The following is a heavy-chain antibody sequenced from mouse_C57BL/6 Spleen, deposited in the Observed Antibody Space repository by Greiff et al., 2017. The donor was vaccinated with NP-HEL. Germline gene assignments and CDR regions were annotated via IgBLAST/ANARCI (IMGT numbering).Heavy chain of an antibody. Sequence: QVTLQLSGPGILQPSPTLSLTCSFSGFSLSTFGMGVGWLRPPSGKGLEWLAHICWDADKYYNPALKSRLTISKDTSTNQVFLKIANVDTADTATYYCARSTYDVSAWFADWGQGTLVTVSA. CDR3: ARSTYDVSAWFAD. D-gene: IGHD2-12*01. CDR1: GFSLSTFGMG. CDR2: ICWDADK. J-gene: IGHJ3*01. V-gene: IGHV8-8*01.